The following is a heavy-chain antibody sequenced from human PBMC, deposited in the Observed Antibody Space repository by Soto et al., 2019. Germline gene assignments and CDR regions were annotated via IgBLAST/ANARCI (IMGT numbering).Heavy chain of an antibody. CDR2: IYSGGTT. CDR3: TRDPYGMDV. V-gene: IGHV3-66*01. Sequence: GGSLRLSCAASGFTVSSNYMSWVRQAPGKGLEWVSVIYSGGTTYYADSVKGRFTISRDNSKNTLYLQMNSLRAEDMAVYYCTRDPYGMDVWGQGTTVTVSS. CDR1: GFTVSSNY. J-gene: IGHJ6*02.